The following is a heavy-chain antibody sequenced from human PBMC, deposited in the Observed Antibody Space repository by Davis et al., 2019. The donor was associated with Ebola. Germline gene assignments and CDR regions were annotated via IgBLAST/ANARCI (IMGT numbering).Heavy chain of an antibody. J-gene: IGHJ4*02. CDR3: ARGATVATYYFDY. Sequence: SETLSLTCTVSGGSISSHYWSWIRQPPGKGLEWIGYFYYSGSTNYNPSLKSRVTMSVDTSKNQFSLKLSSVTAADTAVYYCARGATVATYYFDYWGQGTLVTVSS. V-gene: IGHV4-59*11. CDR1: GGSISSHY. D-gene: IGHD4-17*01. CDR2: FYYSGST.